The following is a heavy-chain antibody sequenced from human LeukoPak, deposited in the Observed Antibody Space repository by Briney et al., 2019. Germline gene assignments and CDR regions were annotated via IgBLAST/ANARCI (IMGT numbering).Heavy chain of an antibody. CDR2: ISSSSSYI. CDR1: GFTFSSYS. J-gene: IGHJ4*02. V-gene: IGHV3-21*01. Sequence: GGSLRLSCAASGFTFSSYSMNWVRQAPGKGPEWVSSISSSSSYIYYADSVKGRFTISRDNAKDSLYLQMNSLRAEDTAVYYCARVRLYYYDSSGYYYFDYWGQGTLVTVSS. CDR3: ARVRLYYYDSSGYYYFDY. D-gene: IGHD3-22*01.